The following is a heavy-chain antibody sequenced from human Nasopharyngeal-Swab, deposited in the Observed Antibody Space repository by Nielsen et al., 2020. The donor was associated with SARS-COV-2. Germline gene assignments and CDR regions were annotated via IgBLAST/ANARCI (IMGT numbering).Heavy chain of an antibody. V-gene: IGHV3-11*01. Sequence: GESLKISCAASGFTFSDYCMSWIRQAPGKGLEWVSHISTTGSSKYYADSVKGRFTISRDSSWNTLYLQMNSLTAEDTAVYYCAKVLDGYNGFDYWGQGTLVTVSS. J-gene: IGHJ4*02. D-gene: IGHD5-24*01. CDR1: GFTFSDYC. CDR2: ISTTGSSK. CDR3: AKVLDGYNGFDY.